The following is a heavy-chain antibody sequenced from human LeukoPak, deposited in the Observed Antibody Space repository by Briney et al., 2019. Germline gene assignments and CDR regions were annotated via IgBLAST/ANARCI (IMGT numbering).Heavy chain of an antibody. Sequence: GGSLRLSCAASGFTFSSYSMNWVRQAPGKGLEWVSYISSSSSTIYYADSVKGRSTISRDNAKNSLYLQMNSLRAEDTAVYYCARDLSSGGRWGNYYYYYYMDVWGKGTTVTVSS. D-gene: IGHD2-15*01. CDR2: ISSSSSTI. CDR1: GFTFSSYS. J-gene: IGHJ6*03. V-gene: IGHV3-48*04. CDR3: ARDLSSGGRWGNYYYYYYMDV.